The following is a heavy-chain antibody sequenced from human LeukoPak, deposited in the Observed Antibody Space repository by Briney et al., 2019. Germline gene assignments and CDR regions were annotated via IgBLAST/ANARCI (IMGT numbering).Heavy chain of an antibody. CDR2: ISAGSSYI. Sequence: GGSLRLSCAASGSTFSTYSMNWVRQAPGKGLEWVSSISAGSSYIYYADSVKGRFTISRDNAKNSLFLQMNSLRAEDTAVYYCARGGTTVVTDYGYWGQGTLVTVSS. J-gene: IGHJ4*02. CDR1: GSTFSTYS. D-gene: IGHD4-23*01. CDR3: ARGGTTVVTDYGY. V-gene: IGHV3-21*01.